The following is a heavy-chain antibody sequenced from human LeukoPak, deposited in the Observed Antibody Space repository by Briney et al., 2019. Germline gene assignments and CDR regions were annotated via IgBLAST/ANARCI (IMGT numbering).Heavy chain of an antibody. CDR2: IRSKANSYAT. CDR1: GFTFSGSA. J-gene: IGHJ4*02. CDR3: TTIVAVPAAIVDY. D-gene: IGHD2-2*02. Sequence: GGSLKLSCAASGFTFSGSAMHWVRQASGKGLEWVGRIRSKANSYATAYAASVKGRFTISRDDSKNTAYLQMNSLKTEDTAVYYCTTIVAVPAAIVDYWGQGTLVTVSS. V-gene: IGHV3-73*01.